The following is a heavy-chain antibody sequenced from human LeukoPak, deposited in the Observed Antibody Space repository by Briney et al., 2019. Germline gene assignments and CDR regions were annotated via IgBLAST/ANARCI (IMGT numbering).Heavy chain of an antibody. CDR2: MNPNSGNT. CDR1: GYTFTSYD. CDR3: ARGVRGGSKGLKYYYYMDV. Sequence: ASVKVSCKASGYTFTSYDINWVRQATGQGLEWMGWMNPNSGNTGYAQKFQGRVTMTRNTSISTAYMELSSLRSEDTAVYYRARGVRGGSKGLKYYYYMDVWGKGTTVTVSS. D-gene: IGHD3-10*01. J-gene: IGHJ6*03. V-gene: IGHV1-8*01.